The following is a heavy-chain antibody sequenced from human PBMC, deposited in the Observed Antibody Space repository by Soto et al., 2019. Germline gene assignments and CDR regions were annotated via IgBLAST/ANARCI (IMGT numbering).Heavy chain of an antibody. J-gene: IGHJ4*02. V-gene: IGHV1-58*01. CDR2: IVGGSGST. CDR1: GFTLTSAD. CDR3: AADWSNRPFDF. D-gene: IGHD3-3*01. Sequence: QMQLMQSGPEVKKPGTSVKVSCKASGFTLTSADVQWVRQTRGQRLEWIGWIVGGSGSTNYAQQFQGRLAITRDMSTSTVYMELSSLRSADTAVYYCAADWSNRPFDFWGKGTLVTVSS.